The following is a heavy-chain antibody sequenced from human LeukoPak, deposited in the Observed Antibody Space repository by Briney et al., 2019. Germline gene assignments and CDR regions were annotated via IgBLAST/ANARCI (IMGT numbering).Heavy chain of an antibody. CDR3: ARAVAFGPGSCPGD. D-gene: IGHD3-10*01. CDR2: IIPIFGTA. V-gene: IGHV1-69*06. CDR1: GGTFSSYA. Sequence: GASVKVSCKASGGTFSSYAISWVRQAPGQGLEWMGGIIPIFGTANYAQKFQGRVTITADKSTSTAYMELSSLRSEDTAVYYCARAVAFGPGSCPGDWGQGTLGTVSS. J-gene: IGHJ4*01.